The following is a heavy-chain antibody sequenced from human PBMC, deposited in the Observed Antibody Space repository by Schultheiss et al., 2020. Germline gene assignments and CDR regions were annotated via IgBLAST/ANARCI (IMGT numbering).Heavy chain of an antibody. Sequence: SETLSLTCTVSGGSISSYYWTWIRQPPGKGLEWIGEINHSGSTNYNPSLKSRVTISVDTSKNQFSLKLSSVTAADTAVYYCARVGSSSHFDYWGQGTLVTVSS. J-gene: IGHJ4*02. CDR2: INHSGST. CDR1: GGSISSYY. D-gene: IGHD6-6*01. CDR3: ARVGSSSHFDY. V-gene: IGHV4-34*01.